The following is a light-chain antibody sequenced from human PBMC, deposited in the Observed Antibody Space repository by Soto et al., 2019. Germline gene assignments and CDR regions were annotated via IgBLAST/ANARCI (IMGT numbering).Light chain of an antibody. CDR2: EAS. V-gene: IGKV3D-15*01. CDR1: QSVGSN. Sequence: EVVMTQSPATLPVSLGGRVTLSCRASQSVGSNVAWYQQKRGQPPRLLIYEASNRDTGVPTRFSGSGSGTEFTLTITSLQSEDFAVYYCQQYNHWPPWTFGQGTKVEIK. CDR3: QQYNHWPPWT. J-gene: IGKJ1*01.